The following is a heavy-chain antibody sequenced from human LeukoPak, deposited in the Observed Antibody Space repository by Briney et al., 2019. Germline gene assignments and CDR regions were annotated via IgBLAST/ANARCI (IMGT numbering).Heavy chain of an antibody. J-gene: IGHJ4*02. CDR2: ISGSGGST. Sequence: GGSLRLSCAASRFTFSSYAMSWVRQAPGKGLEWVSAISGSGGSTYYADSVKGRFTISRDNSKNTLYLQMNSLRAEDTAVYYCAKGVGYFDWAPGYWGQGTLVTVSS. D-gene: IGHD3-9*01. V-gene: IGHV3-23*01. CDR3: AKGVGYFDWAPGY. CDR1: RFTFSSYA.